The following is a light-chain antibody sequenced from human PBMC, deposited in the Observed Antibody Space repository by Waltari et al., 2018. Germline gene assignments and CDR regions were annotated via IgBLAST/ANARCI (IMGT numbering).Light chain of an antibody. CDR1: SSDVGAYKY. Sequence: QSALTQPPSASGSPGQSVTISCTGTSSDVGAYKYVSWYQQHPGKAPKLLIYEVSKRASGVPDRFSGFKSGNTASLTVSGLQAEDEADYYWASRGASKVFGGGTKLTVL. J-gene: IGLJ2*01. CDR2: EVS. CDR3: ASRGASKV. V-gene: IGLV2-8*01.